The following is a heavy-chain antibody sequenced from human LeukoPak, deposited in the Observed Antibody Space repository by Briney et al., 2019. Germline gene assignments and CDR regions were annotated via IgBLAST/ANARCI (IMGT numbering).Heavy chain of an antibody. J-gene: IGHJ4*02. CDR1: GFTFSSYG. CDR2: IRYDGSNK. Sequence: GGSLRLSCAASGFTFSSYGMHWVRQAPGKGLEWVAFIRYDGSNKYYADSVKGRFTISRDNSKNTLYLQMNSLRAEDTAVYYYAKPRITMVRGVQAEFDYWGQGTLVTVSS. V-gene: IGHV3-30*02. D-gene: IGHD3-10*01. CDR3: AKPRITMVRGVQAEFDY.